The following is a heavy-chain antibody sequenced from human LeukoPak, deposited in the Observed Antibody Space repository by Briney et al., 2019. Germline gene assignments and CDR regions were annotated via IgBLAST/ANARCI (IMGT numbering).Heavy chain of an antibody. V-gene: IGHV4-4*07. CDR2: ISSGGTT. D-gene: IGHD2-2*01. J-gene: IGHJ5*02. CDR1: GDSITSYY. CDR3: ARGGYYCSSASCYAWFDP. Sequence: PSETLSLTCTVSGDSITSYYWSWIRQPAGKALEWIGRISSGGTTKYNPSLSSRVTMSVDTSKNQFSLKLNSVTAADTAVYYCARGGYYCSSASCYAWFDPWGQGTLVTVSS.